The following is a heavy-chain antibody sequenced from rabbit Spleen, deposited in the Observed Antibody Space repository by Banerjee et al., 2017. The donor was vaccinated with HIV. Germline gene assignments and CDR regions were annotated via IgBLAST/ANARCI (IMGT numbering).Heavy chain of an antibody. Sequence: EESGGDLFQPGGSLTLTCKASGFDFSSNAMCWVRQAPGKGPEWIACIYNGDGSTSYASWAKGRFTISKTSSTTVTLQMTSLTVADTATYFCARRWILWGPGTLVTVS. V-gene: IGHV1S47*01. D-gene: IGHD2-1*01. CDR1: GFDFSSNA. CDR2: IYNGDGST. J-gene: IGHJ4*01. CDR3: ARRWIL.